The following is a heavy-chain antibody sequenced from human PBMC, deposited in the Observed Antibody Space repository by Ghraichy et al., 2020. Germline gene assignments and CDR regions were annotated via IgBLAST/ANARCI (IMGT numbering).Heavy chain of an antibody. Sequence: SETLSLTCAVYGGSFSDYYWSWIRQPPGKGLEWIGEINHSGSTNYNPSLKSRVTMSVDTSKNQFSLKLSSVTAADTAVYYCARLQNLDSSSWTLYYYMDVWGKGTTVTVSS. D-gene: IGHD6-13*01. CDR1: GGSFSDYY. V-gene: IGHV4-34*01. J-gene: IGHJ6*03. CDR2: INHSGST. CDR3: ARLQNLDSSSWTLYYYMDV.